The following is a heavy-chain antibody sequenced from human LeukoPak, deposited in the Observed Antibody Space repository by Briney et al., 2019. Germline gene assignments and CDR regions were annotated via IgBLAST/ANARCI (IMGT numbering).Heavy chain of an antibody. D-gene: IGHD3-22*01. Sequence: GGSLRLSCAASGFNSDVYAMSWVRQAPGKGLEWVSAISGSGGSTYYADSVKGRFTISRDNSKNTLYLQMNSLRAEDTAVYYCAKGEDSSGYYRLDYWCQGTLVTVSS. J-gene: IGHJ4*02. CDR3: AKGEDSSGYYRLDY. V-gene: IGHV3-23*01. CDR1: GFNSDVYA. CDR2: ISGSGGST.